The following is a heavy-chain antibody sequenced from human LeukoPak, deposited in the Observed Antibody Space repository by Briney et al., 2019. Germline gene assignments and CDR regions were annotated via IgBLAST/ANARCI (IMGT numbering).Heavy chain of an antibody. D-gene: IGHD3-22*01. CDR3: AKRSVVIRVILVGFHKEAYYFDS. Sequence: GGSLTLSCAVSGITLSNYGMSWVRQAPGKGLEWVAGIRDRGGRKSYADSVKGRFTISRDNPKNTLYLQMNSLRAEDTAVYFCAKRSVVIRVILVGFHKEAYYFDSWGQGALVTVSS. V-gene: IGHV3-23*01. J-gene: IGHJ4*02. CDR1: GITLSNYG. CDR2: IRDRGGRK.